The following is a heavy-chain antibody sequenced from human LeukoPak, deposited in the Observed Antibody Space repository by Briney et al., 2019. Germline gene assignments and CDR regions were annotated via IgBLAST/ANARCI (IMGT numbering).Heavy chain of an antibody. CDR3: ARDREAEYSGSSFDY. CDR1: GFTFSSYS. CDR2: ISSSRSYI. V-gene: IGHV3-21*01. D-gene: IGHD1-26*01. Sequence: AGPLRLSCAASGFTFSSYSMNWLRQAPGEGLEWVSSISSSRSYIYYADSVKGRFTISRDNAKNSLYLQMNSLRAEDTAVYYCARDREAEYSGSSFDYWGQGTLVTVSS. J-gene: IGHJ4*02.